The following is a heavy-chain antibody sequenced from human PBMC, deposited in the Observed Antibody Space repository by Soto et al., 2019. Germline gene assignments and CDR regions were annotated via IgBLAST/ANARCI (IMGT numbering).Heavy chain of an antibody. CDR2: IKEDGSVP. J-gene: IGHJ4*02. CDR3: SLEGYNSTWGSC. D-gene: IGHD6-13*01. CDR1: GFTFSDYW. Sequence: EVRLVDSGGGLVQPGGSLRLSCAASGFTFSDYWMSWVRQAPGRGLEWVANIKEDGSVPYYVDSVKGRFTISRDNAKNSLFLHMSSLRVEDTAVYYCSLEGYNSTWGSCWGTGTLVTVSS. V-gene: IGHV3-7*03.